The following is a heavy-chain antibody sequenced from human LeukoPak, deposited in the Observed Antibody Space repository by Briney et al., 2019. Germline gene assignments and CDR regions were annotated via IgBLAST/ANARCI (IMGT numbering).Heavy chain of an antibody. CDR2: ISYDGSNK. D-gene: IGHD3-22*01. CDR1: GFIFSSFC. CDR3: ARNYYDSSGYRDAFDI. V-gene: IGHV3-30*03. Sequence: GRSLRLSCAASGFIFSSFCMHWVRQAPGKGLEWVAIISYDGSNKYYTDSVKGRFSISRDNSKNTLYLQMNSLRAEDTAVYYCARNYYDSSGYRDAFDIWGQGTMVTVSS. J-gene: IGHJ3*02.